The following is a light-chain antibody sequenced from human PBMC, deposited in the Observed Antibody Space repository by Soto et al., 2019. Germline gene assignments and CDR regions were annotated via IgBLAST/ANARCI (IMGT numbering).Light chain of an antibody. CDR1: QSVSTY. CDR3: QPLSNWL. CDR2: DAS. Sequence: ENVVTQSPATLSLSTGERATLACRASQSVSTYLAWYQQKPGQAPRLLIYDASNRATAIPARFSGSGSGTDFNLTISSLEPEDVAFYYCQPLSNWLFGGGKKVAIK. J-gene: IGKJ4*01. V-gene: IGKV3-11*01.